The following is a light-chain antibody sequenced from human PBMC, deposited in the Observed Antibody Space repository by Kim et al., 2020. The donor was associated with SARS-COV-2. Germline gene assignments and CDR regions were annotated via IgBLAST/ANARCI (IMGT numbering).Light chain of an antibody. V-gene: IGKV1-5*03. CDR2: KAS. Sequence: LSASVGDRVTISCRASQSIDTWLAWYQQKPGKAPRLLIYKASILESGVPLRFSGSGSGTEFTLTISSLQPDDFGTYYCQQYNMYWTFGQGTKVDIK. CDR1: QSIDTW. CDR3: QQYNMYWT. J-gene: IGKJ1*01.